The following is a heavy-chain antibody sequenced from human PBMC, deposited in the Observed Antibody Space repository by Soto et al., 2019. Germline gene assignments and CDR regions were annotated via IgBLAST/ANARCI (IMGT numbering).Heavy chain of an antibody. CDR1: GGPVSSGSYY. CDR2: IYYSGST. D-gene: IGHD3-3*01. V-gene: IGHV4-61*01. J-gene: IGHJ5*02. Sequence: SETLSLTCTVSGGPVSSGSYYWSWIRQPPGKGLEWIGYIYYSGSTNYNPSLKSRVTISVDTSKNQFSLKLSSVTAAVTAVYYCARVLFTTIFGVAISPFDPWGQGTLVTVSS. CDR3: ARVLFTTIFGVAISPFDP.